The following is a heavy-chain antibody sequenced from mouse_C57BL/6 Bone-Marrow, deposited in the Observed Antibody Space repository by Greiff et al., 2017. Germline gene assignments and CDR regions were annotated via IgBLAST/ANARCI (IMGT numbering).Heavy chain of an antibody. D-gene: IGHD1-1*01. V-gene: IGHV2-5*01. CDR2: IWRGGST. J-gene: IGHJ4*01. CDR3: AKHYYGSPYAMDY. CDR1: GFSLTSYG. Sequence: QVHVKQSGPGLVQPSQSLSITCTVSGFSLTSYGVHWVRQSPGKGLEWLGVIWRGGSTDYNAAFMSRLSITKDNSKSQVFFKMNSLQADDTAIYYCAKHYYGSPYAMDYWGQGTSVTVSS.